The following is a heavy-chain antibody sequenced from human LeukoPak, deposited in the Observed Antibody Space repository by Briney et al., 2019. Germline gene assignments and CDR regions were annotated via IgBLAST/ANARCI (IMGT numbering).Heavy chain of an antibody. CDR2: IYYSGST. CDR1: GGSISSSGYY. CDR3: ARFRTLTTHFDY. J-gene: IGHJ4*02. Sequence: PSETRSLTCTVSGGSISSSGYYWGCVRQPPGKGLEWIGTIYYSGSTYYNPSLKSRVTISVDTSKNQFSLKLSSVTAADTAVYYCARFRTLTTHFDYWGQGTLVTVSS. V-gene: IGHV4-39*01. D-gene: IGHD4-11*01.